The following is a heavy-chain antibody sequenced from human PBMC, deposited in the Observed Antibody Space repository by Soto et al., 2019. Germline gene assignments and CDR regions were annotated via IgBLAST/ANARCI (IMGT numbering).Heavy chain of an antibody. CDR3: AKDSWGSLPAYYFDY. CDR2: ISGSGGST. V-gene: IGHV3-23*01. D-gene: IGHD3-16*01. J-gene: IGHJ4*02. Sequence: PLGSLRLSCAASGFTFSSYAISWVRQPPGKGLECVSAISGSGGSTYYADSVKGRFTIARGNSKNTLYLQMNSLRAEDTVVYYCAKDSWGSLPAYYFDYWGQGTLVTVSS. CDR1: GFTFSSYA.